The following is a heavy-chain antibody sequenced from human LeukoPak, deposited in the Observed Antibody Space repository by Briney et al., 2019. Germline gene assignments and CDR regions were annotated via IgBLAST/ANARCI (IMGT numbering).Heavy chain of an antibody. D-gene: IGHD3-3*01. CDR1: GYTLTELS. CDR2: FDPEDGDT. Sequence: ASVKVSCKVSGYTLTELSMHWVRQAPGKGLEWMGGFDPEDGDTIYAQKFQGRVTMTEDTSTDTAYMELSSLRSEDTAVYYCATVSDSYYGFWSGSGMDVWGQGTTVTVSS. V-gene: IGHV1-24*01. J-gene: IGHJ6*02. CDR3: ATVSDSYYGFWSGSGMDV.